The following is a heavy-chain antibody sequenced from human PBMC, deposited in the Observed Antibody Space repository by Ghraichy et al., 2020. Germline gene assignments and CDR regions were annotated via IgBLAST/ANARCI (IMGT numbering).Heavy chain of an antibody. J-gene: IGHJ4*02. CDR3: ARDLRIHNY. CDR2: INTDGTDT. D-gene: IGHD2-15*01. V-gene: IGHV3-74*01. CDR1: GFTFSSYW. Sequence: GGSLRLSCAASGFTFSSYWMHWVRQAPGKGLVWVSRINTDGTDTYYADSVEDRFTISRDNAKNTVYLQMNSLRAEDTAVYYCARDLRIHNYWGQGTLVTVSS.